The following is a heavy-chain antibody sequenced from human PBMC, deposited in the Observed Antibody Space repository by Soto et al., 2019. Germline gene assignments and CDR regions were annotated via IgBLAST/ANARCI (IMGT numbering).Heavy chain of an antibody. V-gene: IGHV1-69*12. CDR3: ARHVQAAGYYYGMDV. Sequence: QVQLVQSGAEVKKPGSSVKVSCKASGGTFSSYAISWVRQAPGQGLEWMGGIIPIFGTANYAQKFQGRVTITADESTSPAYTKLSSLRSEDTAVYDCARHVQAAGYYYGMDVWGQGTTVTVSS. CDR1: GGTFSSYA. D-gene: IGHD2-2*01. CDR2: IIPIFGTA. J-gene: IGHJ6*02.